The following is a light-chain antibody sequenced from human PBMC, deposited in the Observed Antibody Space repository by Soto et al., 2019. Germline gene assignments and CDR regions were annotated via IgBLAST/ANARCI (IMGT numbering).Light chain of an antibody. CDR1: SSNIGAGYD. CDR2: LNN. J-gene: IGLJ2*01. Sequence: QSVLTQPPSMSGAPGQRVTISCTGSSSNIGAGYDVHWYRQLPGTPPKLLIYLNNDRPSGVPDRFSGSKSGTSASLAITGLRADDEAVYYCQSSDNSLPGLVIFGGGTQLTVL. V-gene: IGLV1-40*01. CDR3: QSSDNSLPGLVI.